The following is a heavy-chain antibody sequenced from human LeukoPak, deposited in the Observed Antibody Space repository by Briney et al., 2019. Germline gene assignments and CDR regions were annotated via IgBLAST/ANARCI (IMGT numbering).Heavy chain of an antibody. CDR3: ARDHRGSGSYPNWFDP. D-gene: IGHD3-10*01. CDR1: GGSISSCY. J-gene: IGHJ5*02. V-gene: IGHV4-4*07. CDR2: IYTSGST. Sequence: SETVLTCTVSGGSISSCYWSWIRQPAGKGLEWIGRIYTSGSTNYNPSLKSRVTMSVDTSKNQFSLKLSSVTAADTAVYYCARDHRGSGSYPNWFDPWGQGTLVTVSS.